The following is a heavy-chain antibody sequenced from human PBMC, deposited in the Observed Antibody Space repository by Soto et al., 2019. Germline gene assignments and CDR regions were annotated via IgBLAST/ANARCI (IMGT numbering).Heavy chain of an antibody. CDR1: GFTFGGSA. D-gene: IGHD6-19*01. Sequence: GSLRLACAASGFTFGGSAMHWVRQASGKGLEWVGHIRSKTNSYATAYAESVKGRFTISRDDSMNTAYLQMNSLKTEDTAVYFCTRQTDAVQWLVVPTDYNFDYWGQGTLVTVSS. V-gene: IGHV3-73*01. J-gene: IGHJ4*02. CDR3: TRQTDAVQWLVVPTDYNFDY. CDR2: IRSKTNSYAT.